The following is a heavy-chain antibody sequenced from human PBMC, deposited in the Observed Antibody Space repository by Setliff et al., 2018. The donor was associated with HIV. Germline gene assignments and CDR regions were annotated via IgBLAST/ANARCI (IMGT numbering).Heavy chain of an antibody. CDR3: ARMVRGDFDY. V-gene: IGHV3-7*01. D-gene: IGHD3-10*01. CDR2: IKQDGSEK. J-gene: IGHJ4*02. Sequence: PGGSLRLSCVASGFTFSNYWMRWVRQAPGKGLEWVANIKQDGSEKYYVDSVKGRFTISRDNAKNSLYLQMNSLRAEDTAVYYCARMVRGDFDYWGQGTLVTVSS. CDR1: GFTFSNYW.